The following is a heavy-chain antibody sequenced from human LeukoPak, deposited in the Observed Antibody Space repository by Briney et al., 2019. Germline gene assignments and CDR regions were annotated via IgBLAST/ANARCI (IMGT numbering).Heavy chain of an antibody. D-gene: IGHD6-13*01. Sequence: GGSLRLSCAASGFTFSSYEMNWVRQAPGKGLEWVSYISSSGSTIYYADSVKGRFTISRDNAKNSLYLQMNSLRAEDTAVYYCARGPTGYSTRWFDPWGQGTLVTVSS. CDR1: GFTFSSYE. J-gene: IGHJ5*02. CDR3: ARGPTGYSTRWFDP. V-gene: IGHV3-48*03. CDR2: ISSSGSTI.